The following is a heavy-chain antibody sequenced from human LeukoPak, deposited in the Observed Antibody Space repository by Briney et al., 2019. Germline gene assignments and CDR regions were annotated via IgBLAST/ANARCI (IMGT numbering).Heavy chain of an antibody. J-gene: IGHJ4*02. D-gene: IGHD5-24*01. CDR1: GFTFSSYG. V-gene: IGHV3-33*01. CDR3: ARDFSLQLFDY. Sequence: GGSLRLSCAASGFTFSSYGFHWVRQAPGKGLEWVAVIWSDGSYKYYADSVKGRFTISRDDSNNTLYLQMNSLRAEDTAVYYCARDFSLQLFDYWGQGTLVTVFS. CDR2: IWSDGSYK.